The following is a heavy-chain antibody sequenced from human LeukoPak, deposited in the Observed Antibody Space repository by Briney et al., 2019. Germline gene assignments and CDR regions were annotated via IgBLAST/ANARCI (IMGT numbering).Heavy chain of an antibody. Sequence: PSETLSLTCTVSGGSISSSSYYWGWIRQPPGKGLEWIGSIYYSGSTYYNPSLKSRVTISVDTSKNQFSLKLSSVTAADTAVYYCARVHTYCGGDCPIRWFDPWGQGTLVTVSS. J-gene: IGHJ5*02. D-gene: IGHD2-21*01. CDR1: GGSISSSSYY. CDR3: ARVHTYCGGDCPIRWFDP. CDR2: IYYSGST. V-gene: IGHV4-39*07.